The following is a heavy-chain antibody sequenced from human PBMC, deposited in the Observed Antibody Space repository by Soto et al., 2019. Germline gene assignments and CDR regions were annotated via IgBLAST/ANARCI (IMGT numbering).Heavy chain of an antibody. Sequence: SETLSLTCTVPGGSISSYYWSWIRQPPGKGLEWIGYIYYSGSTNYNPSLKSRVTISVDTSKNQFSLKLSSVTAADTAVYYCARLFWSGYYYFDYWGQGTLVTVSS. CDR3: ARLFWSGYYYFDY. D-gene: IGHD3-3*01. J-gene: IGHJ4*02. V-gene: IGHV4-59*08. CDR1: GGSISSYY. CDR2: IYYSGST.